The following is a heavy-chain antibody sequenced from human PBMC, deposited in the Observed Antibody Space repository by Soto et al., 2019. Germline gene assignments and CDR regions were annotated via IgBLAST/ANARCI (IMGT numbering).Heavy chain of an antibody. Sequence: PGESLKFSCKASGYSFTTYWIGWVRQMPGKGLEWMGIIYPGDPDTKYSPSLQGQVTISADTSISTAYLQWTSLKASDTAMYYCARSRRGAYSSGWYSPSGYYNYGIDVWGQGTKVTVSS. CDR2: IYPGDPDT. CDR3: ARSRRGAYSSGWYSPSGYYNYGIDV. J-gene: IGHJ6*02. CDR1: GYSFTTYW. V-gene: IGHV5-51*01. D-gene: IGHD6-19*01.